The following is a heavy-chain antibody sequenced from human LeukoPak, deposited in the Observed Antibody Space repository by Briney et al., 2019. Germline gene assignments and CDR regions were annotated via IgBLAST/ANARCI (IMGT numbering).Heavy chain of an antibody. Sequence: ASVKVSCKASGYTFTGYYMHWVRQAPGQGLEWVGRINPNSGGTNYAQKFQGRVTMTRDTSISTAYMELSRLRSDDTAVYYCASYRIAAAGTGAFDIWGQGTMVTVSS. CDR3: ASYRIAAAGTGAFDI. J-gene: IGHJ3*02. V-gene: IGHV1-2*06. D-gene: IGHD6-13*01. CDR2: INPNSGGT. CDR1: GYTFTGYY.